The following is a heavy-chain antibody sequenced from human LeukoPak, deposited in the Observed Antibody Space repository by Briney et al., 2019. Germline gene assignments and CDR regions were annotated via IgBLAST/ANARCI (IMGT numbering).Heavy chain of an antibody. CDR2: IKEDGSED. V-gene: IGHV3-7*01. Sequence: GGCLRLSCAASGFTFSSYAMHWVRQAPGKGLEWVANIKEDGSEDYYADSVKGRFAISKDNAKNSLYLQMNNLRAEDTAMYYCARDADGYEDWGQGTLVIVSS. D-gene: IGHD5-12*01. CDR1: GFTFSSYA. J-gene: IGHJ4*02. CDR3: ARDADGYED.